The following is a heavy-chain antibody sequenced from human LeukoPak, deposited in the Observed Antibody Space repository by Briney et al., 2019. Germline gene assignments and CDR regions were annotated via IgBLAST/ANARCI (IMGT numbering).Heavy chain of an antibody. CDR3: ARVEEVVINPPGTGNGMDV. J-gene: IGHJ6*02. CDR1: AFTFRSYA. Sequence: GRYLRLSCAASAFTFRSYAMHWVRQAPGKGLEWVAVISYDGSNKYYADSVKGRFTISRDNSKNTLYLEMNSLRAEDTAVYYCARVEEVVINPPGTGNGMDVWGQGTTVTVSS. CDR2: ISYDGSNK. V-gene: IGHV3-30-3*01. D-gene: IGHD3-22*01.